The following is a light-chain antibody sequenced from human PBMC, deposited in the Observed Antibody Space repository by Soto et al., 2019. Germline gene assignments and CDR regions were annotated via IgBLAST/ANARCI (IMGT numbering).Light chain of an antibody. CDR3: QHRSAWPIT. CDR1: QSVRSY. Sequence: EIVLTQSPATLSLSPGERATLSCRASQSVRSYLVWYQQKPGQAPRLLIYDASTRATGIPARFSGSGSGTDFTLTISSLEPADFAFYYCQHRSAWPITFGGGTKLEIK. CDR2: DAS. V-gene: IGKV3-11*01. J-gene: IGKJ4*01.